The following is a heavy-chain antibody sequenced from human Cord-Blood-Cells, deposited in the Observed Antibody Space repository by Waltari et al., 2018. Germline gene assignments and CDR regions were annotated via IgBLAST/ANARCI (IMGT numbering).Heavy chain of an antibody. CDR3: ARPSEPYSGYDDAFDI. V-gene: IGHV5-51*01. CDR1: GYSFTSSW. J-gene: IGHJ3*02. Sequence: EVQLVQPGAEVKKPGESLKISCMGSGYSFTSSWIGWVRQMTGKGLEWMGIIYPGDSDTRYSPSFQGQVTISADKSISTAYLQWSSLKASDTAMYYCARPSEPYSGYDDAFDIWGQGTMVTVSS. D-gene: IGHD5-12*01. CDR2: IYPGDSDT.